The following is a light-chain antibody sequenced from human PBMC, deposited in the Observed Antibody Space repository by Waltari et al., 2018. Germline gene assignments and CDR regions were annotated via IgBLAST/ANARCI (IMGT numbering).Light chain of an antibody. Sequence: AIQMTQSPSSLSASVGDRVTITCRASQGIRHDLGWYQQKPGKAPELLIYAASTLQSGVPSRFGGSGSGTDFTLTISSLQPEDFATYYCLQDFNYPRTFGQGTKVEIK. CDR3: LQDFNYPRT. CDR2: AAS. J-gene: IGKJ1*01. CDR1: QGIRHD. V-gene: IGKV1-6*01.